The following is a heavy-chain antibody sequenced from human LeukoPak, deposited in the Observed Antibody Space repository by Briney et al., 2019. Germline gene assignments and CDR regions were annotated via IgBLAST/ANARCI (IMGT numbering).Heavy chain of an antibody. J-gene: IGHJ4*02. D-gene: IGHD6-19*01. V-gene: IGHV1-46*01. CDR3: AQSLRGWPPSADY. CDR2: INPSGGST. CDR1: GYTFTSYY. Sequence: ASVKVSCKASGYTFTSYYMHWVRQAPGQGLEWMGIINPSGGSTSYAQKFQGRVTMTSDTSTSTVYMELSSLRSEDTAVYYCAQSLRGWPPSADYWGQGPLVTVSS.